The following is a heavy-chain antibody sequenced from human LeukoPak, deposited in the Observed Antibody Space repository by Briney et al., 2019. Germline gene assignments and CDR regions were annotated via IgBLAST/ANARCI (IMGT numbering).Heavy chain of an antibody. Sequence: SETLSLTCTVSGGSISSYYWSWIRQPPGKGLEWIGYIYYSGSTNYNPSLKSRVTISVDTSKNQFSLKLSSVTAADTAVYYCARKEDYGDNWFDPWGQGTLVTVSS. D-gene: IGHD4-17*01. V-gene: IGHV4-59*12. J-gene: IGHJ5*02. CDR3: ARKEDYGDNWFDP. CDR1: GGSISSYY. CDR2: IYYSGST.